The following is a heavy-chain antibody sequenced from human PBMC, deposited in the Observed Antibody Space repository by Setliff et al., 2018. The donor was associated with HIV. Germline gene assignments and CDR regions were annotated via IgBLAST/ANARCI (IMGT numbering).Heavy chain of an antibody. CDR3: AKDHHALYIAVAGTPYK. CDR1: GFTFNTYA. V-gene: IGHV3-23*01. D-gene: IGHD6-19*01. CDR2: ISGSGRNT. J-gene: IGHJ1*01. Sequence: PGGSLRLSCAASGFTFNTYAMSWVRQAPGKGLEWVSAISGSGRNTYYADSVKGRFTVSRDNSKNTVSLQMNSLTAEDTAKYFCAKDHHALYIAVAGTPYKWGQGTLVTVSS.